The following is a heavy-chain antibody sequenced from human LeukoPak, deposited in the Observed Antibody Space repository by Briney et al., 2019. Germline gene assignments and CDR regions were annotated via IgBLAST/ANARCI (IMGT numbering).Heavy chain of an antibody. CDR1: GGSISSTSYY. V-gene: IGHV4-39*07. Sequence: SETLSLTCTVSGGSISSTSYYWGWIRQPPGKGLEWIGSIYYSGNTYYNPSLKSRVTISVDTSKNQFSLKLSSVTAADTAVYYCAREVTRPDAFDIWGQGTMVTVSS. CDR2: IYYSGNT. CDR3: AREVTRPDAFDI. J-gene: IGHJ3*02. D-gene: IGHD6-6*01.